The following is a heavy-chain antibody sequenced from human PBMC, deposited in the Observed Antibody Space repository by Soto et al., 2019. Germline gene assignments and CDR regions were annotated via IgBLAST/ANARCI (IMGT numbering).Heavy chain of an antibody. CDR3: ARESTSGLDY. CDR1: GGSFGIYP. CDR2: VIPILNVA. Sequence: QVQLVHSGAEVQKPGSSVKVSCQTSGGSFGIYPISWVRQAPGQGLEWVGRVIPILNVANYTQKLHGRLTLTADKPTTTADMELSSVTSEDTAVYYCARESTSGLDYWGQGTLVTVSS. J-gene: IGHJ4*02. V-gene: IGHV1-69*04. D-gene: IGHD2-2*01.